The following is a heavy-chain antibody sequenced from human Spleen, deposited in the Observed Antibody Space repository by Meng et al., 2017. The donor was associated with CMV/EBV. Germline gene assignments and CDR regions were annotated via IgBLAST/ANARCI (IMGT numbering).Heavy chain of an antibody. CDR2: IRWNGETT. CDR1: GFTFDDYG. V-gene: IGHV3-20*04. Sequence: GGSLRLSCAASGFTFDDYGMGWVRQAPGKGLEWVSGIRWNGETTGYADSVKGRFIISRDNAKSYLYLHMNSLRPEDTALYFCARLRGPTPSGNAFDIWGQGTTVTVSS. D-gene: IGHD1-26*01. CDR3: ARLRGPTPSGNAFDI. J-gene: IGHJ3*02.